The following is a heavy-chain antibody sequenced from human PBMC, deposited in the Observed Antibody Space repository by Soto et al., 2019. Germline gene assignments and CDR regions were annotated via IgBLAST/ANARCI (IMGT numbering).Heavy chain of an antibody. CDR1: GYTFNRHG. V-gene: IGHV1-18*01. J-gene: IGHJ6*03. CDR3: ARAHCSSVSGYHPFYYYYMDV. Sequence: QVELVQSGAEVKKPGASVKVSCKASGYTFNRHGITWVRQAPGQGLEWMGRINPYNGNTDSEQSLQGRVTMTTDTSKNTAYLEMRSLRSDDTAVYYCARAHCSSVSGYHPFYYYYMDVWGKGTTVTVSS. D-gene: IGHD2-2*01. CDR2: INPYNGNT.